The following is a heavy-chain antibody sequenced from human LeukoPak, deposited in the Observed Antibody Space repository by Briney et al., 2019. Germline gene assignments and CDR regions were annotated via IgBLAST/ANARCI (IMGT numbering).Heavy chain of an antibody. V-gene: IGHV5-51*01. D-gene: IGHD2-2*01. Sequence: GESLKISCKGSGYSFTSYWIGWVGQLPGKGLEWMGIIYPGDSDTTNRPSFQAPVTISAAKSISTAYLQWSSLKASAAAMYYCARLTSPRHNYGMDVWGQGTTVTVSS. J-gene: IGHJ6*02. CDR2: IYPGDSDT. CDR1: GYSFTSYW. CDR3: ARLTSPRHNYGMDV.